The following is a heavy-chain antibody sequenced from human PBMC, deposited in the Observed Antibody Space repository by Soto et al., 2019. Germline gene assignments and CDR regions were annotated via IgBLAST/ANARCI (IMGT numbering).Heavy chain of an antibody. CDR3: ARHLAPAVGAYFDY. D-gene: IGHD2-2*01. CDR1: GGSVNSRAYY. J-gene: IGHJ4*02. Sequence: QLQLQESGPGLVKPSETLSLTCTVSGGSVNSRAYYWAWIRQPPGRGLEWIATMLYFGGTYYHPSLKSRVSMSVDMSTNQFSLRLSSVTAADTAIYYCARHLAPAVGAYFDYWGQG. CDR2: MLYFGGT. V-gene: IGHV4-39*01.